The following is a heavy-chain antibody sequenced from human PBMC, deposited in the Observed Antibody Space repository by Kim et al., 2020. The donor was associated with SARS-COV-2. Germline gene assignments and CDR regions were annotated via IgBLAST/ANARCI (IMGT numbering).Heavy chain of an antibody. V-gene: IGHV1-3*01. CDR1: GYTFTSYA. CDR2: INAGNGNT. CDR3: ARGEHYQLLSRGGTSGAYWFDP. D-gene: IGHD2-2*01. Sequence: ASVKVSCKASGYTFTSYAMHWVRPAPGQRLEWMGWINAGNGNTKYSQKFQGRVTITRDTSAGTAYMELSSLRSEDTAVYYCARGEHYQLLSRGGTSGAYWFDPWGQGTLVTVSS. J-gene: IGHJ5*02.